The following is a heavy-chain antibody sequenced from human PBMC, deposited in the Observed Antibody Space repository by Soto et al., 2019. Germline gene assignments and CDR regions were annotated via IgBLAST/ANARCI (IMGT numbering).Heavy chain of an antibody. Sequence: EEQLVESGGAVVQPGGSLRLSCEASGFTFGSYTMHWVRQAPGKGLEWVSLISWNGGSSFYADSVKGRFTISRDNSRNSLYLQMNSRRPEDGALYYCAKKIGANGSGGGDVWGHGTTVTVSS. D-gene: IGHD3-10*01. CDR3: AKKIGANGSGGGDV. J-gene: IGHJ6*02. CDR1: GFTFGSYT. CDR2: ISWNGGSS. V-gene: IGHV3-43*01.